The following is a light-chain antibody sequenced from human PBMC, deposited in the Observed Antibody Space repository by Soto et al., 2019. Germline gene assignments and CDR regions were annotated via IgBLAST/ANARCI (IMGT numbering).Light chain of an antibody. CDR1: QSISSW. CDR3: QQYNSYSRG. V-gene: IGKV1-5*01. CDR2: DAS. J-gene: IGKJ1*01. Sequence: DIQMTQSPSTLSASVGDRITITCRASQSISSWLAWYQQKPGKAPKLLIYDASSLESGVPSRFSGSGSGTEFTLNISSLQPDDFATYYCQQYNSYSRGFGQGTKVEIK.